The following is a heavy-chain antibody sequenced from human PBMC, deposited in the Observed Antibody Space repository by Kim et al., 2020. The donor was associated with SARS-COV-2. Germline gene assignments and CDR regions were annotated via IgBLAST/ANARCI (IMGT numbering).Heavy chain of an antibody. CDR2: ST. CDR3: AKDSFYGPKY. J-gene: IGHJ4*02. V-gene: IGHV3-23*01. Sequence: STYSADSVKGRFTISRDNSKNTLYLQMNSLRAEDTAVYYCAKDSFYGPKYWGQGTLVTVSS. D-gene: IGHD3-10*01.